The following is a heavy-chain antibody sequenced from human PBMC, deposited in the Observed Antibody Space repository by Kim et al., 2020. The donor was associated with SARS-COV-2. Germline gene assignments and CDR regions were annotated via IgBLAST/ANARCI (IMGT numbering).Heavy chain of an antibody. J-gene: IGHJ4*02. CDR3: ARGQDTAKTGY. CDR2: ST. Sequence: STSYNPSLQSRVTISIDTSKSLMSLRLTSVTAADTAVYFCARGQDTAKTGYWGQGTLVTVSS. D-gene: IGHD5-18*01. V-gene: IGHV4-39*02.